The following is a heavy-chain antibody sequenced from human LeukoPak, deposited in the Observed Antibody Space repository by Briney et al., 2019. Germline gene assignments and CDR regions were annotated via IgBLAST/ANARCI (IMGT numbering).Heavy chain of an antibody. D-gene: IGHD3-3*01. V-gene: IGHV5-51*01. CDR1: GYSFTSYW. Sequence: GGSPKIFLKGSGYSFTSYWNGLGRQMSGKGLEWVGIFYSCGSDTRYSPSFQGQVTISADKSISTAYLQWSSLKASDTAMYYCARHYYDFWSGYSPDYYYYYMDVWGKGTTVTVSS. CDR3: ARHYYDFWSGYSPDYYYYYMDV. CDR2: FYSCGSDT. J-gene: IGHJ6*03.